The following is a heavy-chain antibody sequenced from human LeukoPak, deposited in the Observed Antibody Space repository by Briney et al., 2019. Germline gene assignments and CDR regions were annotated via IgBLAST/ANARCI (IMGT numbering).Heavy chain of an antibody. D-gene: IGHD2-15*01. CDR3: AKGRYCIDR. J-gene: IGHJ4*02. CDR2: ISGSGGST. Sequence: GGSLRLSCAASGFTFSSYAMSWVRHAPRKWLEWVSAISGSGGSTYYADSVKGRFTISRDSSNNTLYLQMNSLRAEHTAVYHCAKGRYCIDRWGQGTLVTVSS. V-gene: IGHV3-23*01. CDR1: GFTFSSYA.